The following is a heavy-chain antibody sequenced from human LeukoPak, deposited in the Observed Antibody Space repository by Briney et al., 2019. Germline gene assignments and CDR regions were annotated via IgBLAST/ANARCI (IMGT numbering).Heavy chain of an antibody. Sequence: GGSLRLSCAASGFTFSSYWMHWVRQAPGKGLVWVSRINSDGSSTSYADSVKGRFTISRDNAKNTLYLQMNSLRAEDTAVYYCARGTARYSSGWYLDYWGQGTLVTVSS. CDR2: INSDGSST. CDR3: ARGTARYSSGWYLDY. D-gene: IGHD6-19*01. J-gene: IGHJ4*02. V-gene: IGHV3-74*01. CDR1: GFTFSSYW.